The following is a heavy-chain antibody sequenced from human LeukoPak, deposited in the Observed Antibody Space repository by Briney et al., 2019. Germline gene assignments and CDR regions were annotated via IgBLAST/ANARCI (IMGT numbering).Heavy chain of an antibody. J-gene: IGHJ5*02. CDR3: AKDWTPHNRVYDCLDA. D-gene: IGHD3-16*01. CDR1: GGTFSSYA. Sequence: SVKVSCKASGGTFSSYAISWVRQAPGQGLEWMGRIIPILGIANYAQKFQGRVTITADKSTSTAYMELSSLRSEDTALYYCAKDWTPHNRVYDCLDAWGQGTQVTVSS. V-gene: IGHV1-69*04. CDR2: IIPILGIA.